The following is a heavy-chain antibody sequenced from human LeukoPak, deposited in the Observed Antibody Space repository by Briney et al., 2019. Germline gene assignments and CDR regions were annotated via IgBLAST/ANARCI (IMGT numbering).Heavy chain of an antibody. J-gene: IGHJ6*02. Sequence: SETLSLTCTVSGGSISRSGYYWSWIRQHPGKGLEWIGYIYYSGSTYYNPSLKSRVTISVDTSKNQFYLKLSSVTAADTAVYYCARHLRSSSSSGINYYGMDVWGQGTTVTVSS. CDR3: ARHLRSSSSSGINYYGMDV. D-gene: IGHD6-6*01. CDR1: GGSISRSGYY. CDR2: IYYSGST. V-gene: IGHV4-31*03.